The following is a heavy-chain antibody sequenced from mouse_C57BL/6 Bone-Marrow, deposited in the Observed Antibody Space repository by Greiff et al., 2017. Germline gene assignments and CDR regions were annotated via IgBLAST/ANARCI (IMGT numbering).Heavy chain of an antibody. Sequence: QVQLQQSGAELARPGASVKLSCKASGYTFTSYGISWVKQRTGQGLEWIGEIYPRSGNTYYNEKFKGKATLTADKSSSTAYMELRSLTSEDSAVYFGASYGGQLRLRYFDVWGTGTTVTVSS. J-gene: IGHJ1*03. V-gene: IGHV1-81*01. CDR2: IYPRSGNT. CDR3: ASYGGQLRLRYFDV. CDR1: GYTFTSYG. D-gene: IGHD3-2*02.